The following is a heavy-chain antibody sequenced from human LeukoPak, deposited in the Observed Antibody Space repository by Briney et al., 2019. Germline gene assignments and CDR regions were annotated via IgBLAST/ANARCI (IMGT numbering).Heavy chain of an antibody. D-gene: IGHD3-10*01. CDR1: GGSLSSYY. J-gene: IGHJ6*02. Sequence: PSETLSLTCTVSGGSLSSYYWSWIRQPPGKGLEWIGYVYYSGSTNCNPSLKSRVAISIDTSRNQFSLKLSSVTAADTAMYYCARAAPSYYGSGSLGSYYYGMDVWGQGTTVTVSS. V-gene: IGHV4-59*01. CDR2: VYYSGST. CDR3: ARAAPSYYGSGSLGSYYYGMDV.